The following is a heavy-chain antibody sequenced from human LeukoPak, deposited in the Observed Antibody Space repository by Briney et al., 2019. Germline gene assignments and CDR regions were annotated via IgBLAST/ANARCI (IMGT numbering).Heavy chain of an antibody. CDR3: ARAAAVTGAFRDNWFDP. J-gene: IGHJ5*02. D-gene: IGHD6-19*01. V-gene: IGHV3-48*03. CDR1: GFTFSSYE. Sequence: PGGSLRLSCAASGFTFSSYEMNWVRQAPGKGLEWVSYISSSGSTIYYADSVKGRFTISRDNSKNTLYLQMNSLRAEDTAVYYCARAAAVTGAFRDNWFDPWGQGTLVTVSS. CDR2: ISSSGSTI.